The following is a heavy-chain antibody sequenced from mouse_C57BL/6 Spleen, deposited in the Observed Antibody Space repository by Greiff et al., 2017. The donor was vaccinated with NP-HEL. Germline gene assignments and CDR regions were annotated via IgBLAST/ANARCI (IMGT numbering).Heavy chain of an antibody. J-gene: IGHJ2*01. D-gene: IGHD2-3*01. CDR1: GFSLTSYG. Sequence: VQLQQSGPGLVQPSQSLSITCTASGFSLTSYGVHWVRQSPGKGLEWLGVIWSGGSTDYNAAFMSRLSITKDNSKSQVFFKMNSLQADDTAIYYCAKIGYDGYYFDYWGQGTTLTVSS. V-gene: IGHV2-5*01. CDR2: IWSGGST. CDR3: AKIGYDGYYFDY.